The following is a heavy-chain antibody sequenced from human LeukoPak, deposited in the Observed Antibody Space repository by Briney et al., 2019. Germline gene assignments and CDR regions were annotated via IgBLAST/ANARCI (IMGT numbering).Heavy chain of an antibody. CDR2: IKQDGSEK. J-gene: IGHJ6*03. CDR1: GFTFSSYW. D-gene: IGHD1-26*01. CDR3: AKNRGAGSHYYYHMNV. V-gene: IGHV3-7*03. Sequence: GGSLRLSCAASGFTFSSYWMSWVRQAPGKGLEWVANIKQDGSEKYYVDSVKGRFTISRDNSKNTLYLQLNSLRVEDTAVYYCAKNRGAGSHYYYHMNVWGKGTTVTVSS.